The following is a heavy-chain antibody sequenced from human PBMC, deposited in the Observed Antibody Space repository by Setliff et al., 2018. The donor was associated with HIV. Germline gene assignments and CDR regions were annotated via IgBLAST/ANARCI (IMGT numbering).Heavy chain of an antibody. D-gene: IGHD3-22*01. CDR2: IYYSGNT. J-gene: IGHJ4*02. V-gene: IGHV4-61*05. Sequence: PSETLSLTCTVSGGSINSTSYYWGWIRQPPGNGLEWIGDIYYSGNTNYNPSLKSRVTISADTSKNQFSLKLSSVTAADTAVYYCARSYYDSSGYYSVDYWGQGTLVTVSS. CDR3: ARSYYDSSGYYSVDY. CDR1: GGSINSTSYY.